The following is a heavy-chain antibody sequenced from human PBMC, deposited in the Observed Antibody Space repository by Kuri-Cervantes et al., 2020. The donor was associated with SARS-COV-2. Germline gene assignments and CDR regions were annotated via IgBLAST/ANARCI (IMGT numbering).Heavy chain of an antibody. J-gene: IGHJ4*02. Sequence: GESLKISCAASGFTFSSYSMNWVRQAPGKGLEWVSSISSSSSYIYYADSVKGRFTISRDNAKTSLYLQMNSLRAEDTAVYYCAKDRGTTGTTGALDYWGQGTL. CDR3: AKDRGTTGTTGALDY. D-gene: IGHD1-1*01. V-gene: IGHV3-21*01. CDR2: ISSSSSYI. CDR1: GFTFSSYS.